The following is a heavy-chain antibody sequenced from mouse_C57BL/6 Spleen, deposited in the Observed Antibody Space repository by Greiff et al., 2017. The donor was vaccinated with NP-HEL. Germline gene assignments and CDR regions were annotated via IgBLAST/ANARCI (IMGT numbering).Heavy chain of an antibody. V-gene: IGHV1-72*01. CDR1: GYTFTSYW. CDR3: ARWGTTVVDYAMDY. Sequence: QVQLKESGAELVKPGASVKLSCKASGYTFTSYWMHWVKQRPGRGLEWIGRIDPNSGGTKYNEKFKSKATLTVDKPSSTAYMQLSSLTSEDSAVYYYARWGTTVVDYAMDYWGQGTSVTVSS. D-gene: IGHD1-1*01. CDR2: IDPNSGGT. J-gene: IGHJ4*01.